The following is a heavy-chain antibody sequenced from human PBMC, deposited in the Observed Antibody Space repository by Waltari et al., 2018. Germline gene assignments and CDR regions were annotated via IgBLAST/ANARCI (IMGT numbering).Heavy chain of an antibody. Sequence: EVQLGESGGGLVQPGGSLRLSCAASGFTFSSCWRHGVRQAPGKGLVWVSRIKSEGSSTSYADSVKGRFTISRDNAKNTLYLQMNSLRVEDTAVYYCARSISGSTRDYYYGLDVWGQGTTVTVSS. D-gene: IGHD1-26*01. CDR2: IKSEGSST. CDR1: GFTFSSCW. V-gene: IGHV3-74*01. CDR3: ARSISGSTRDYYYGLDV. J-gene: IGHJ6*02.